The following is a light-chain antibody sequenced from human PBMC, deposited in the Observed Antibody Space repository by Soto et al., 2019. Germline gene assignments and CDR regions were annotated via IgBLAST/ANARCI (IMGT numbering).Light chain of an antibody. CDR3: QQYGRSPGLFT. V-gene: IGKV3-15*01. J-gene: IGKJ3*01. CDR2: GAS. CDR1: QSVSTN. Sequence: EIVMTQSPATLSVFPGERATLSCRASQSVSTNLTWYQQKPGQAPRLLMYGASTRATGVPARFSGSGSGTEFTLTISSLQSEDFAVYYCQQYGRSPGLFTFGPGTRVDIK.